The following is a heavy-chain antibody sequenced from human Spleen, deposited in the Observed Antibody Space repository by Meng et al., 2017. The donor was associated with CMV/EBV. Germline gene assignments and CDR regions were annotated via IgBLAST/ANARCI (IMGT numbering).Heavy chain of an antibody. D-gene: IGHD2-21*02. CDR2: LYHIGSP. J-gene: IGHJ4*02. CDR1: SSNL. Sequence: SSNLWTCVRPVPGQVLEWIGALYHIGSPNYNPSLKSRVTISVDKFKNQFSLKLGSVTAAATAVYYCARIERRRILKYCGSDCSTTDYWGQGTLVTVSS. CDR3: ARIERRRILKYCGSDCSTTDY. V-gene: IGHV4-4*02.